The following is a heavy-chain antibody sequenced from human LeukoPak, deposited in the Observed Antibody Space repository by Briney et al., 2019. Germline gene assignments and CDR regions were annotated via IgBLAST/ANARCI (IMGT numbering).Heavy chain of an antibody. J-gene: IGHJ4*02. D-gene: IGHD4-17*01. CDR3: AGAVTVTKPFAY. CDR2: INHSGST. V-gene: IGHV4-34*01. CDR1: GRSFSGYY. Sequence: SETLSLTCAVYGRSFSGYYWSWIRQPPGKGLEWIGEINHSGSTNYNPSLKSRVTISVDTSKNQFSLKLSSVTAADTAVYYCAGAVTVTKPFAYWGQGTLVTVSS.